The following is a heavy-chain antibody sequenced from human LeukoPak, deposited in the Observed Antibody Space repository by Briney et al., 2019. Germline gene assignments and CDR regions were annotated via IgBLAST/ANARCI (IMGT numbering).Heavy chain of an antibody. Sequence: PGGSLRLSCTASGFSFSSYWMSWVRQAPGKGLEWVANIKQDGSDKYYVDSVKGLFTISRDNAKNSLYLQMNSLRAEDSALYYCARASAAAGTRDYWGQGTLVTVSS. J-gene: IGHJ4*02. D-gene: IGHD6-13*01. CDR3: ARASAAAGTRDY. V-gene: IGHV3-7*02. CDR1: GFSFSSYW. CDR2: IKQDGSDK.